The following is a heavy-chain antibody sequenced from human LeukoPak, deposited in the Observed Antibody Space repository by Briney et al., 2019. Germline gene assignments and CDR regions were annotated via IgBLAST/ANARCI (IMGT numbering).Heavy chain of an antibody. V-gene: IGHV3-66*01. Sequence: PGGSLRLSCAASGFTVSSNYMSWVRQAPGKGLEWVSVIYSGGTTYYANSVKGRFTISRDNAKNTLYLQMNSLRAEDTAVYYCARGRKRFGELLPVYYYYGMDVWGQGTTVTVSS. CDR3: ARGRKRFGELLPVYYYYGMDV. CDR2: IYSGGTT. CDR1: GFTVSSNY. D-gene: IGHD3-10*01. J-gene: IGHJ6*02.